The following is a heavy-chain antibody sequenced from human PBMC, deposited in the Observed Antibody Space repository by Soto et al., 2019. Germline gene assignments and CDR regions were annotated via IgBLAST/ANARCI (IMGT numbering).Heavy chain of an antibody. CDR2: INPNGVGT. Sequence: QVQLVQSGAEVKKPGASVKVSCKASGYTFTGHYMHWVRQAPGQGLEWMGWINPNGVGTNYAQKFQGRVTMTRDTSISTAYMELSRLRSDDTAVYYCAREPMVRAAHGFDIWGQGTMVTVSS. D-gene: IGHD3-10*01. V-gene: IGHV1-2*02. CDR3: AREPMVRAAHGFDI. CDR1: GYTFTGHY. J-gene: IGHJ3*02.